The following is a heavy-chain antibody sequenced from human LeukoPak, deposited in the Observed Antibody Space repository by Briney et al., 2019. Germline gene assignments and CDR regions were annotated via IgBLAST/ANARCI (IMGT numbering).Heavy chain of an antibody. CDR1: RGTFSSYA. J-gene: IGHJ4*02. CDR3: ARAGHIVAARRGTQFDY. V-gene: IGHV1-69*04. CDR2: IIPILGIA. Sequence: SSVKVSCKASRGTFSSYAISWVRQAPGQGLEWMGRIIPILGIANYAQKFQGRVTITADKSTSTAYMELSSLRSEDTAVYYCARAGHIVAARRGTQFDYWGQGTLVTVSS. D-gene: IGHD6-6*01.